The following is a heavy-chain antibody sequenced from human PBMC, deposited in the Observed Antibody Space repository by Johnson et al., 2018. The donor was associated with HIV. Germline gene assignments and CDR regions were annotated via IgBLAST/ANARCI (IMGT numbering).Heavy chain of an antibody. V-gene: IGHV3-33*06. CDR2: IWYDGSNK. J-gene: IGHJ3*02. Sequence: QVQLVESGGGVVQPGRSLRISCAASGFSFSRYGMHWVRQAPGKGLEWVAVIWYDGSNKYHADSVKGRFTISRDNSRNALYLQMNSLRAEDTALYYCAKASGDGYRGHYDAFDMWGQGTMVTVSS. CDR3: AKASGDGYRGHYDAFDM. CDR1: GFSFSRYG. D-gene: IGHD3-16*02.